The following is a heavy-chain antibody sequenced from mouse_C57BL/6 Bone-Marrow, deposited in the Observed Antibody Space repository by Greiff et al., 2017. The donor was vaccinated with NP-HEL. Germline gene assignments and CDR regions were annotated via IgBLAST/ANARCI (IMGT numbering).Heavy chain of an antibody. Sequence: EVKLVESGGGLVQPGGSLSLSCAASGFTFTDYYMSWVRQPPGKALEWLGFIRNKANGYTTAYSASVKGRSTISRDNSQSILYLQMNALRAEDSATYYGARYYYGSSPWFAYWGQGTLVTVSA. CDR2: IRNKANGYTT. D-gene: IGHD1-1*01. CDR3: ARYYYGSSPWFAY. J-gene: IGHJ3*01. CDR1: GFTFTDYY. V-gene: IGHV7-3*01.